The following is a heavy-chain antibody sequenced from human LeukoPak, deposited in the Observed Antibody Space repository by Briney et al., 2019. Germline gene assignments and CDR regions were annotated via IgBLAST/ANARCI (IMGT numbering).Heavy chain of an antibody. Sequence: ASVKVSCKASGYTFTSYDINWVRQATGQGLEWMGWMNPNSGNTGYAQKFQGRVTITRNTSISTAYMELSSLRSEDTAVYYCARAGAYYDFWSGLYYFDYWGQGTLVTVSS. CDR3: ARAGAYYDFWSGLYYFDY. V-gene: IGHV1-8*03. D-gene: IGHD3-3*01. CDR1: GYTFTSYD. J-gene: IGHJ4*02. CDR2: MNPNSGNT.